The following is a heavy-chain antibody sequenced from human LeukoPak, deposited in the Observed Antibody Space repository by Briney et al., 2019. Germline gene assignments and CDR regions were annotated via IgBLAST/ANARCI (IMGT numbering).Heavy chain of an antibody. V-gene: IGHV1-18*01. J-gene: IGHJ3*02. CDR2: ISAYNGNT. D-gene: IGHD3-10*01. CDR1: GYTFTSYG. CDR3: ARDLNYGSGSPPWDAFDI. Sequence: GASVKVSCKASGYTFTSYGISWVRQAPGQGLEWMGWISAYNGNTNYAQKLQGRVTMTTDTSTSTAYMELRSLRSDDTAAYYCARDLNYGSGSPPWDAFDIWGQGTMVTVSS.